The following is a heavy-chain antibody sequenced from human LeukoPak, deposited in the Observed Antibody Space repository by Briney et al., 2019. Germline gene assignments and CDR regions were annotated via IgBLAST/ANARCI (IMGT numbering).Heavy chain of an antibody. CDR2: IIPIFGTA. CDR3: ARDIVSDSGSYPYYYYYYMDV. V-gene: IGHV1-69*13. D-gene: IGHD1-26*01. CDR1: GGTFSSYA. J-gene: IGHJ6*03. Sequence: SVKVSCKASGGTFSSYASSWVRQAPGQGLEWMGGIIPIFGTANYAQKFQGRVTITADGSTSTAYMELSSLRSEDTAVYYCARDIVSDSGSYPYYYYYYMDVWGKGTTVTVSS.